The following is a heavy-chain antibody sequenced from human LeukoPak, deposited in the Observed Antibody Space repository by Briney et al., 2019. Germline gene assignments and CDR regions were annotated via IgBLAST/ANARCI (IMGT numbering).Heavy chain of an antibody. J-gene: IGHJ4*02. CDR2: ISYDGSNK. V-gene: IGHV3-30*14. CDR1: GITFSSYA. CDR3: ASANWND. Sequence: GRSLRLSCAASGITFSSYAMHWVRQAPGKGLEWVAVISYDGSNKYYADSVKGRFTISRDNSKNTLYLQMNSLRAEDTAIYYCASANWNDWGQGTLVTVSS. D-gene: IGHD1-20*01.